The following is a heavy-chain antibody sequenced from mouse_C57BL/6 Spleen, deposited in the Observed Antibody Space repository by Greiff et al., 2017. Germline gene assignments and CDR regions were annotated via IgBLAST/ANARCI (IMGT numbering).Heavy chain of an antibody. CDR2: LYPNSGST. Sequence: QVQLQQPGAELVKPGASVKLSCKASGYTFTSYWMHWVKQRPGQGLEWIGMLYPNSGSTNYNEKFKSKATLTVDKSSSTSYMQLSSLTSEDSAVYYCARWGYGSSYWYFDVWGTGTTGTVSS. V-gene: IGHV1-64*01. D-gene: IGHD1-1*01. J-gene: IGHJ1*03. CDR3: ARWGYGSSYWYFDV. CDR1: GYTFTSYW.